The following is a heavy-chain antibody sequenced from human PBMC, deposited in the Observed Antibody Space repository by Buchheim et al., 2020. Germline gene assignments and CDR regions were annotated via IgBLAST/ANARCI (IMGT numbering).Heavy chain of an antibody. V-gene: IGHV4-61*01. CDR1: GGSVSSNSFF. CDR2: IYYSGNT. J-gene: IGHJ4*02. CDR3: ARVHSYRLGYFEY. Sequence: QVQLQESGPGLVKPSETLSLTCSVSGGSVSSNSFFWSWIRQPPGKGLEWIGYIYYSGNTNYDPSLKSRVTISVDTYKNQFSLNLRSVTDADTAIYYCARVHSYRLGYFEYWGQG. D-gene: IGHD5-18*01.